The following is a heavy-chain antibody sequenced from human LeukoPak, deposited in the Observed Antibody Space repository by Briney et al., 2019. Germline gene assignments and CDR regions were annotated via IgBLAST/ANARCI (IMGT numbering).Heavy chain of an antibody. CDR2: IKPDGSDT. J-gene: IGHJ3*01. D-gene: IGHD3-16*01. CDR3: ARDPGGSNWGAFDV. CDR1: GFTFSSHW. Sequence: PGGSLRLSCAASGFTFSSHWMTWVRQAPGKGLEWMANIKPDGSDTYYVNSVKGRLSISRDNSKNSLCLQMNSLRAEDTAVYYCARDPGGSNWGAFDVWGQGTMVPVSS. V-gene: IGHV3-7*01.